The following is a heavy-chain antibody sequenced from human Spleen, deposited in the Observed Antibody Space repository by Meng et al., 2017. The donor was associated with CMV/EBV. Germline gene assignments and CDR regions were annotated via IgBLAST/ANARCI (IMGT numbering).Heavy chain of an antibody. V-gene: IGHV1-2*02. CDR2: ISPNSGDT. D-gene: IGHD2/OR15-2a*01. CDR3: ARDRLSLSFDL. CDR1: GYTFTGNY. Sequence: ASVKVSCKASGYTFTGNYIHWVRQAPGQGLEWMGWISPNSGDTNYVQKFQGRVTMTIDVSTSTAYLELGSLRSDDTAVYFCARDRLSLSFDLWGQGSRVTVSS. J-gene: IGHJ4*02.